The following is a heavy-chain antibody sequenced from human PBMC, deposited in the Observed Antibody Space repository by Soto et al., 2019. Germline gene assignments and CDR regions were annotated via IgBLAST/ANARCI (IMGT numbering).Heavy chain of an antibody. CDR1: GYTFTSYY. J-gene: IGHJ3*02. Sequence: ASVKVSCKASGYTFTSYYMHWVRQAPGQGLEWMGIINPSGGSTSYAQKFQGRVTMTRDTSTSTVYMELSSLRSEHTAVYYCARGSKQQRTLFILPQDAFDIWGQGTMVTVSS. V-gene: IGHV1-46*01. CDR2: INPSGGST. D-gene: IGHD6-13*01. CDR3: ARGSKQQRTLFILPQDAFDI.